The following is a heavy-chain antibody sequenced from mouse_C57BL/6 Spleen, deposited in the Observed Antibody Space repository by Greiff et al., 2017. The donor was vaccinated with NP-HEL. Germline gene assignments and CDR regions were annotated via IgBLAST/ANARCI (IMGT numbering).Heavy chain of an antibody. CDR1: GYTFTSYW. J-gene: IGHJ3*01. Sequence: VQLQQPGAELVRPGSSVKLSCTASGYTFTSYWLPWVKQRPIPGLEWIGNIDPSASDTHYNQKFKATATLTVDKSSSTAYMQLSSLTSEDSAVYYCARWTGSFAYWGQGTLGTVSA. V-gene: IGHV1-52*01. CDR2: IDPSASDT. CDR3: ARWTGSFAY. D-gene: IGHD4-1*01.